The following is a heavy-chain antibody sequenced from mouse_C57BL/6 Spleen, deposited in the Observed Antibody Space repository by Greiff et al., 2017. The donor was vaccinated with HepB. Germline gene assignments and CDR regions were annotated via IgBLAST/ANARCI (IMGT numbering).Heavy chain of an antibody. CDR3: ARDSSSGYAWFAY. J-gene: IGHJ3*01. CDR1: GYTFTSYW. V-gene: IGHV1-59*01. CDR2: IDPSDSYT. Sequence: QVQLQQSGAELVRPGTSVKLSCKASGYTFTSYWMHWVKQRPGQGLEWIGVIDPSDSYTNYNQKFKGKATLTVDTSSSTAYMQLSSLTSEDSAVYYCARDSSSGYAWFAYWGQGTLVTVSA. D-gene: IGHD3-2*02.